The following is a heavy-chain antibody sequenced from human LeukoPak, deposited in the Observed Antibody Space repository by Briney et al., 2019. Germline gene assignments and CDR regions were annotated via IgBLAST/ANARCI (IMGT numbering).Heavy chain of an antibody. D-gene: IGHD6-19*01. V-gene: IGHV3-13*01. J-gene: IGHJ6*02. CDR2: IGTAGDT. CDR1: GFTFSSYD. Sequence: GGSLRLSCAASGFTFSSYDMHWVRQATGKGLEWVSAIGTAGDTYYPGSVKGRFTISRENAKNSLYLQMNSLRAGDTAVYYCAGTYSSGWYRGYYYGMDVWGQGTTVTVSS. CDR3: AGTYSSGWYRGYYYGMDV.